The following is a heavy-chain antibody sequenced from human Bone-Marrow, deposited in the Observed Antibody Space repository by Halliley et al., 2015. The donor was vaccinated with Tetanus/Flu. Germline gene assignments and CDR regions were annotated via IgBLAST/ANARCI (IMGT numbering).Heavy chain of an antibody. D-gene: IGHD2-2*01. Sequence: LRLSCTVSGGSVSSTSHYWSWIRQPPGKGLEWIGYIYYTGNTNYNPSLKSRVTMSVDTSKNHFSLNLRSVTAADTAVYYCARGAISAYDFWGQGALISVSS. CDR1: GGSVSSTSHY. CDR3: ARGAISAYDF. J-gene: IGHJ4*02. CDR2: IYYTGNT. V-gene: IGHV4-61*03.